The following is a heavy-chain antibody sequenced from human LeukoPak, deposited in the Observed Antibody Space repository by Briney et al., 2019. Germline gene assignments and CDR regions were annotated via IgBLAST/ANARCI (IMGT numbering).Heavy chain of an antibody. D-gene: IGHD6-6*01. CDR2: ITGSSDST. V-gene: IGHV3-23*01. CDR1: GFTFSSYS. CDR3: AKGSAAARPYYFDY. J-gene: IGHJ4*02. Sequence: GGSLRLSCAASGFTFSSYSMNWVRQAPGKGLGWVSAITGSSDSTYYADSVKGRFTISRDNSKNTLYLQMNSLRAEDTAVYYCAKGSAAARPYYFDYWGPGTLVTVSS.